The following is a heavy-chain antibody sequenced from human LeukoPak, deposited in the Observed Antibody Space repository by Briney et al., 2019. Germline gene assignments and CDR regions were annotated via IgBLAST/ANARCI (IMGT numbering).Heavy chain of an antibody. CDR1: GFTFSTYA. J-gene: IGHJ4*02. Sequence: GRSLRLSCAASGFTFSTYAMHWVRQTPAKGLEWVAVISYDENNKYYADSVKGRFTISRDNSKITLFLQMNSLRTEDTAVYYCTRGDGLKDFDYWGQGTLVTVSS. CDR3: TRGDGLKDFDY. V-gene: IGHV3-30-3*01. D-gene: IGHD5-24*01. CDR2: ISYDENNK.